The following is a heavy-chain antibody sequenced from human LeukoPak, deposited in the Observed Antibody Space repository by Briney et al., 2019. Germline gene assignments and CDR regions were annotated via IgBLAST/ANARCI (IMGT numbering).Heavy chain of an antibody. D-gene: IGHD1-26*01. V-gene: IGHV3-30*04. CDR2: ISYDGSNK. CDR1: GFSFGDYA. Sequence: GGPLRLSCTFSGFSFGDYAMNWVRQGPGKGLEWVAIISYDGSNKYYGDSVKGRFTISRDNSKNTLFLQMNSLKPEDTAVYYCARHPGDFTGIVNYYCMDVWGKGTTVTVSS. J-gene: IGHJ6*03. CDR3: ARHPGDFTGIVNYYCMDV.